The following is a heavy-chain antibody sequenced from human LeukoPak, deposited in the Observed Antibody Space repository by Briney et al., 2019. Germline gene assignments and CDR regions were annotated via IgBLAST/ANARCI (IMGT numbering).Heavy chain of an antibody. CDR2: IYPGDSGP. V-gene: IGHV5-51*01. J-gene: IGHJ3*01. CDR1: GYSFTSYC. D-gene: IGHD1-26*01. CDR3: GMSGDRVPLQDDVFDV. Sequence: GESLKISCKVSGYSFTSYCIGWVRQMPGKGLGWMGIIYPGDSGPTYSPSFQGQVTISVDKSINTAYLQWSSLQASDTAMYYCGMSGDRVPLQDDVFDVWGQGTMVTVS.